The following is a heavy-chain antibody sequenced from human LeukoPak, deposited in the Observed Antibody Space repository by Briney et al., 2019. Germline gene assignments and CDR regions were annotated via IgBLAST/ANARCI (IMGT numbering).Heavy chain of an antibody. J-gene: IGHJ3*01. CDR1: GGPITSSY. V-gene: IGHV4-4*07. CDR3: ARELRGGRATDAFDV. CDR2: IHSTGIT. Sequence: SETLSPTCTVSGGPITSSYWSWIRQPTGKGLEWLGRIHSTGITNYNPSLMSRITMSVDTSKNQFSLKLTSVTAADWAVYYYARELRGGRATDAFDVWGRGQGSPSLQ.